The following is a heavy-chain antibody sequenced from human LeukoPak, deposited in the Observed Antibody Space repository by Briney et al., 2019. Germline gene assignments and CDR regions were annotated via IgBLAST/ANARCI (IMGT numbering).Heavy chain of an antibody. V-gene: IGHV1-69*05. CDR1: GGTFSSYA. J-gene: IGHJ3*02. Sequence: SVKVSCKASGGTFSSYAISWVRQAPGQGLEWMGGIIPIFGTANYAQRFQGRVTITTDESTSTAYMELSSLRSEDTAVYYCASVDTAMATDAFDIWGQGTMVTVSS. CDR3: ASVDTAMATDAFDI. CDR2: IIPIFGTA. D-gene: IGHD5-18*01.